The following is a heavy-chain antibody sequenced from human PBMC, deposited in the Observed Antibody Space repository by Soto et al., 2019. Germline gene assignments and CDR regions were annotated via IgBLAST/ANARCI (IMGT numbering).Heavy chain of an antibody. CDR1: GYTFTGYA. V-gene: IGHV1-3*01. D-gene: IGHD2-21*02. J-gene: IGHJ4*02. CDR3: ARSIVVVTALDY. Sequence: ASVKVSCKTSGYTFTGYAMHWVRQAPGQRLEWMGWINAGNGNTKYSQKFQGRVTITRDTSASTAYMELSSLRSEDTAVYYCARSIVVVTALDYWGQGTLVTVSS. CDR2: INAGNGNT.